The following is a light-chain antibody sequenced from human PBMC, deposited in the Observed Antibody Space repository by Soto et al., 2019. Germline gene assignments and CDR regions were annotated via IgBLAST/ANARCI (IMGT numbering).Light chain of an antibody. J-gene: IGKJ3*01. V-gene: IGKV1-5*01. Sequence: DIQMTQPPSTLPASVGDRITITCRASQSISTGLAWYQQKPGKAPKLLIYDASSLESGVPSRFSGSGPVTEFTLTISSLQPDDFATYYCQQYNSYPFTFGPGTKVDIK. CDR3: QQYNSYPFT. CDR1: QSISTG. CDR2: DAS.